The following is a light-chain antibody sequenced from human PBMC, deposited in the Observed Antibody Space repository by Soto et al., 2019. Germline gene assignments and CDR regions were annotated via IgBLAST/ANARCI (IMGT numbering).Light chain of an antibody. Sequence: EIVLTQSPATLSLSPGERTTFSCRASQSVSSYLAWYQQKPGQAPRLLIYDASNRATGIPARFSGSGSGTDFTLTISSLALEDFAVYYCQQSSNWPGLTFGGGTKVEIK. CDR1: QSVSSY. CDR3: QQSSNWPGLT. V-gene: IGKV3-11*01. CDR2: DAS. J-gene: IGKJ4*01.